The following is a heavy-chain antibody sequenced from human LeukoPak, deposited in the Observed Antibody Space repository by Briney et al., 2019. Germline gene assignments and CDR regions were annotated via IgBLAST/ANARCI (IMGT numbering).Heavy chain of an antibody. V-gene: IGHV1-69*05. Sequence: ASVKVSCKPSGGTFRSYAISWVRPAPGQGLEWMGRIIPIFGTANYTQKFQGRVTITTDETTSTAYMELSSLRSEDTAVYYCARYRCSGGSCYDFLGFDPWGQGTLVTVSS. J-gene: IGHJ5*02. D-gene: IGHD2-15*01. CDR3: ARYRCSGGSCYDFLGFDP. CDR2: IIPIFGTA. CDR1: GGTFRSYA.